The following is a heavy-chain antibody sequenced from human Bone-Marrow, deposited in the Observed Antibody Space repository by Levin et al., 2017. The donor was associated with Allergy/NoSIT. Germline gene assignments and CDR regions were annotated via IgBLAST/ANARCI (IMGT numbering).Heavy chain of an antibody. Sequence: ASVKVSCKASGYTFTGYYMHWVRQAPGQGLEWMGWINPNSGGTNYAQKFQGRVTMTRDTSISTAYMELSRLRSDDTAVYYCARARGWVSYYYGMDVWGQGTTVTVSS. CDR1: GYTFTGYY. CDR3: ARARGWVSYYYGMDV. D-gene: IGHD1-26*01. V-gene: IGHV1-2*02. J-gene: IGHJ6*02. CDR2: INPNSGGT.